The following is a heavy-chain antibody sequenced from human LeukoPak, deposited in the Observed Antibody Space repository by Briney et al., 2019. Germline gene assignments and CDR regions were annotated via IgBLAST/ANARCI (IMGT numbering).Heavy chain of an antibody. CDR2: ISSSSSYI. V-gene: IGHV3-21*01. CDR1: GFTFSSYS. J-gene: IGHJ4*02. D-gene: IGHD2-2*01. CDR3: ARASSSTSCCPLDY. Sequence: GGSLRLSCAASGFTFSSYSMNWVRQAPGKGLEWVSSISSSSSYIYYADSVKGRFTISRDNAKNSLYLQMNSLRAEDTAVYYCARASSSTSCCPLDYWGQGTLVTVSS.